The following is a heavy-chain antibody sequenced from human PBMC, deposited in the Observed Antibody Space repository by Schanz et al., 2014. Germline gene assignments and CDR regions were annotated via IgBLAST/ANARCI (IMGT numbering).Heavy chain of an antibody. CDR3: AKDGRLPYYGTGSDFDY. V-gene: IGHV3-23*04. CDR1: GFNFRNYW. J-gene: IGHJ4*02. Sequence: EGQLVESGGGLVQPGGSLRLSCVVSGFNFRNYWMSWVRQAPGKGLEWVSSLSGDGGTTHYADSVKGRFTISRDNLKNTVYLQMNSLRAGDTAVYYCAKDGRLPYYGTGSDFDYWGQGTLVAVSS. CDR2: LSGDGGTT. D-gene: IGHD3-22*01.